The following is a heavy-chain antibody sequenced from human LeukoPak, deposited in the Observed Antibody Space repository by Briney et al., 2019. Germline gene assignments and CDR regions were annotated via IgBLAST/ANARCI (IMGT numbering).Heavy chain of an antibody. D-gene: IGHD5-24*01. Sequence: GGSLRLSCAASGFTFTNAWMTWVRQAPGKGLEWVGRIKSKTDGGTTDYAAPVKDRFTISRDDSKNTLYLQMNSLKTEDTAVYYCTTDRWLQDAFDIWGQGTMVTVSS. V-gene: IGHV3-15*01. CDR1: GFTFTNAW. J-gene: IGHJ3*02. CDR2: IKSKTDGGTT. CDR3: TTDRWLQDAFDI.